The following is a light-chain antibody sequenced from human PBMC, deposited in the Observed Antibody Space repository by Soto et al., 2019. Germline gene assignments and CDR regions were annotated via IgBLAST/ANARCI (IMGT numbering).Light chain of an antibody. Sequence: QSALTQPPSVSGSPGQSVTISCTGTSSDVGSDNRVSWYQQPPGTAPKLLIYEVTNRPSGVPNRFSASKSGNTASLTISGLDDEDEADYYCTSYTSSRTWVFGGGTKLTVL. J-gene: IGLJ3*02. CDR3: TSYTSSRTWV. CDR2: EVT. V-gene: IGLV2-18*02. CDR1: SSDVGSDNR.